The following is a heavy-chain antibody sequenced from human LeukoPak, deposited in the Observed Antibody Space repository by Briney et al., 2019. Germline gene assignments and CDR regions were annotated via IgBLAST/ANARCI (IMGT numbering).Heavy chain of an antibody. CDR2: VFSTGTT. J-gene: IGHJ5*01. V-gene: IGHV4-4*07. CDR1: GGSMNNYY. Sequence: SNTLSLTCSVSGGSMNNYYWNWIRQSPKKGLEWIGFVFSTGTTNFNPSFRSRLTMSIDTSTNQFSLTLISMTAADTAVYFCARSWAAKWELPGQFDSWGQGRLVTVSS. CDR3: ARSWAAKWELPGQFDS. D-gene: IGHD1-26*01.